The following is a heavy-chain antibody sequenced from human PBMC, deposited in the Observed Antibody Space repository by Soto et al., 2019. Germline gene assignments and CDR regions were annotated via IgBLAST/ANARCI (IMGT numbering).Heavy chain of an antibody. CDR3: AKHMDDSGYFYVEGADH. CDR1: GFTFGRYA. D-gene: IGHD3-22*01. Sequence: GGSLRLSCVASGFTFGRYAMHWVRQPPGRGLEWVAVISYTGANTYYVGSVRGRFTISRDNSKNTLYLQMNSLRAEDTAMYYCAKHMDDSGYFYVEGADHWGQGTLVTVSS. CDR2: ISYTGANT. J-gene: IGHJ4*02. V-gene: IGHV3-30*18.